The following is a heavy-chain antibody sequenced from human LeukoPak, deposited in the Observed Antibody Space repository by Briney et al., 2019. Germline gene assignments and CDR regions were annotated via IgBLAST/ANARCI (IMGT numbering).Heavy chain of an antibody. V-gene: IGHV4-59*01. Sequence: SETLSLTCTVSGGSISSYYWSWIRQPPGKGLEWIGYIYYSGSTNYNPSLKSRVTISVDTSKNQFSLKLSSVTAADTAVYYCARGTFIRAAAGPYHYYFMDVWGKGTTVTVSS. D-gene: IGHD6-13*01. CDR1: GGSISSYY. CDR3: ARGTFIRAAAGPYHYYFMDV. CDR2: IYYSGST. J-gene: IGHJ6*03.